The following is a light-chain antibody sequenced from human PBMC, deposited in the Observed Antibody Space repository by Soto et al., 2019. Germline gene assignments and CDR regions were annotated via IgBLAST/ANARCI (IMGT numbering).Light chain of an antibody. CDR3: QQYNSYSPT. Sequence: EIVLTQSPATLSLSPGERATLSCRASQSVSSSYLAWYQQKPGQAPRLLIYGASSRATGIPDRFSGSGSGTDFTLTISRLEPGDSATYYCQQYNSYSPTFGQGTKVDIK. J-gene: IGKJ1*01. CDR2: GAS. CDR1: QSVSSSY. V-gene: IGKV3-20*01.